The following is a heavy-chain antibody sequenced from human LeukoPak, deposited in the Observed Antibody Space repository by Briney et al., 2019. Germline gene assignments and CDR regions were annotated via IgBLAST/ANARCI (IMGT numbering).Heavy chain of an antibody. CDR3: ARDLGGGWFDP. Sequence: PGGSLRLSCAASGFTFSSYEMNWVRQAPGKGLEWVSYISSSGSTIYYADSVKGRFTISRDNAKNSLYLQMNNLRAEDTAVYYCARDLGGGWFDPWGQGTLVTVSS. J-gene: IGHJ5*02. V-gene: IGHV3-48*03. CDR2: ISSSGSTI. D-gene: IGHD6-25*01. CDR1: GFTFSSYE.